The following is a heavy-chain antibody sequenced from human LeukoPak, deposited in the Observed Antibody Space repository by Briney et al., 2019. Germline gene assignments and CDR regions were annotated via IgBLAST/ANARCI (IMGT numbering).Heavy chain of an antibody. D-gene: IGHD3-22*01. V-gene: IGHV5-51*01. J-gene: IGHJ3*02. CDR3: ARTDYYDSSGYYLVAFDI. CDR2: IYPGDSDT. Sequence: GESLKISCKGSGYSFTSYWIGWVRHMPGKGLEWMGIIYPGDSDTRYSPSFQGQVTISADKSISTAYLQWSSLKASDTAMYYCARTDYYDSSGYYLVAFDIWGQGTMVTVSS. CDR1: GYSFTSYW.